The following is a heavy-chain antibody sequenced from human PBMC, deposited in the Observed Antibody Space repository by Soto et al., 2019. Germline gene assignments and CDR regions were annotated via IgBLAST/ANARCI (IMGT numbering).Heavy chain of an antibody. CDR3: ARDGKKNYFDY. D-gene: IGHD1-26*01. CDR1: GGSISSGGYY. Sequence: QVQLQESGPGLVKPSQTLSLTCTVSGGSISSGGYYWSWIRQHPGKGLEWIGYIYYSGSTYYNPSPKGGVTISEDPSKNQFSRKLSSVTAADTAVYYCARDGKKNYFDYWGQGTLVTVSS. CDR2: IYYSGST. V-gene: IGHV4-31*03. J-gene: IGHJ4*02.